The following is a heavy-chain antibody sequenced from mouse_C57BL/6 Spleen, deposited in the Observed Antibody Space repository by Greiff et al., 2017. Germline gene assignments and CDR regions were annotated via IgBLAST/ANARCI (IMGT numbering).Heavy chain of an antibody. Sequence: EVKLMESGPGLVKPSQSLSLTCSVTGYSITSGYYWNWIRQFPGNKLEWMGYISYDGSNNYNPSLKNRISITRDPSKNQFFLKLNSVTTEDTATYYCARDDCYSGYAMDYWGQGTSVTVSS. CDR1: GYSITSGYY. CDR2: ISYDGSN. V-gene: IGHV3-6*01. J-gene: IGHJ4*01. D-gene: IGHD2-3*01. CDR3: ARDDCYSGYAMDY.